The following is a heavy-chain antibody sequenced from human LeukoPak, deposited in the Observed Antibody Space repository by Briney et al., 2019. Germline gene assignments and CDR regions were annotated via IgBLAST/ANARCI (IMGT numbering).Heavy chain of an antibody. Sequence: ASVKVSCTASGGTFSSYAISWVRQAPGQGLEWMGRIIPILGIANYAQKFQGRVTITADKSTSTAYMELSSLRSEDTAVYYCASLLSEDDAFDIWGQGTMVTVSS. J-gene: IGHJ3*02. CDR1: GGTFSSYA. V-gene: IGHV1-69*04. CDR2: IIPILGIA. D-gene: IGHD2-21*01. CDR3: ASLLSEDDAFDI.